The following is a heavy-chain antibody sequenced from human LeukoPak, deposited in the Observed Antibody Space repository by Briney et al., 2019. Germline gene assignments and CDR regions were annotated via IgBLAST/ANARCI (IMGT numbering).Heavy chain of an antibody. J-gene: IGHJ6*02. CDR2: MNPNSGNT. Sequence: GASVKVSCKASGYTLTSNDINWVRQATGQGLEWMGWMNPNSGNTGYAQKFQGRVTMTRNTSISTAYMELSSLRSEDTAVSYCARAGTTSSSWYLRANYYYYGMDVWGQGTTVTVSS. D-gene: IGHD6-13*01. CDR3: ARAGTTSSSWYLRANYYYYGMDV. CDR1: GYTLTSND. V-gene: IGHV1-8*01.